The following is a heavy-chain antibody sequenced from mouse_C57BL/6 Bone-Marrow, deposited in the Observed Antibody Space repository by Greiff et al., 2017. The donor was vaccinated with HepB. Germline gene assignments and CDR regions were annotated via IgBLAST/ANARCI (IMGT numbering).Heavy chain of an antibody. CDR3: SGGTIITVWTPYFDD. D-gene: IGHD2-12*01. Sequence: EVQLVESGGGLVQPGESLKLSCESNEYEFPSHDMSWVRKTPEKRLELVAAIIRDGGSTYYPDTMERRFIIARDNTEKSLYLQMSSLRSEDTALNYCSGGTIITVWTPYFDDWGEGTTLTVSS. J-gene: IGHJ2*01. V-gene: IGHV5-2*01. CDR2: IIRDGGST. CDR1: EYEFPSHD.